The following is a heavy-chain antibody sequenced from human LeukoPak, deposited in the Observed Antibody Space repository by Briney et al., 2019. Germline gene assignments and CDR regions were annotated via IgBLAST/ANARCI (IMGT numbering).Heavy chain of an antibody. CDR1: GYTFTSYG. D-gene: IGHD6-19*01. CDR3: AKDQVAVAGKWPRHFDY. Sequence: ASVKVSCKASGYTFTSYGISWVRQAPGQGLEWMGWISAYNGNTNYAQKLQGRVTMTTDTSTSTAYMELRSLRSDDTAVYYCAKDQVAVAGKWPRHFDYWGQGTLVTVSS. CDR2: ISAYNGNT. V-gene: IGHV1-18*01. J-gene: IGHJ4*02.